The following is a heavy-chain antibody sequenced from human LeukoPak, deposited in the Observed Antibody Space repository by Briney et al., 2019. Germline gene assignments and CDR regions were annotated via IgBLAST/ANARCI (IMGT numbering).Heavy chain of an antibody. CDR1: GFTFSRHN. Sequence: GGSLRLSCAASGFTFSRHNMNWVRQAPGKGLEWVANIKQDGSEKDYVDSVKGRFTISRDNAKNSLYLQMNSLRAEDTAVYYCASDLPGDDILTGYYTNSYYYYYMDVWGKGTTVTVSS. V-gene: IGHV3-7*01. J-gene: IGHJ6*03. CDR3: ASDLPGDDILTGYYTNSYYYYYMDV. CDR2: IKQDGSEK. D-gene: IGHD3-9*01.